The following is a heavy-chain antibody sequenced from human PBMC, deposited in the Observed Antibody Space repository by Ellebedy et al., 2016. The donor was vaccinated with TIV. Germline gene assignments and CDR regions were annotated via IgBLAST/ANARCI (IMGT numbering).Heavy chain of an antibody. J-gene: IGHJ4*02. V-gene: IGHV3-9*01. CDR3: TKDLLRGIWGGSGRDY. CDR2: ISWRGHYI. D-gene: IGHD7-27*01. Sequence: GGSLRLSXAASGFTFDDYAMHWVRQAPGKGLEWVSRISWRGHYIGYADSVRGRFTISRGNAKNSLYLQMNSLRIEDTAVYYCTKDLLRGIWGGSGRDYWGQGTLVTVSS. CDR1: GFTFDDYA.